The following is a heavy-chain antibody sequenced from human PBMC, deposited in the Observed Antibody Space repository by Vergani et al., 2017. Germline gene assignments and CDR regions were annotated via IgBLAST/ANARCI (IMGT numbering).Heavy chain of an antibody. CDR1: GVSISSYY. V-gene: IGHV4-59*01. Sequence: QAQLQESGPGLVKPSETLSLTCHVFGVSISSYYWSWIRQPPGKGLEWIGSIHYSENTNYNPSLKTRVTISVDTSKNQFSLTLTSVTAADTAVYYCASDTHSGQRADRWGQGILVTVTS. CDR3: ASDTHSGQRADR. D-gene: IGHD6-19*01. J-gene: IGHJ5*02. CDR2: IHYSENT.